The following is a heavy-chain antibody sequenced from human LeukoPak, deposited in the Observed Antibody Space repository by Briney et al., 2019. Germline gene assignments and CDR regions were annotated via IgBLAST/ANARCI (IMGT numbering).Heavy chain of an antibody. CDR1: GYSFISHW. CDR3: ARTDGRSGYYYLADY. D-gene: IGHD3-22*01. CDR2: IYPGDSDT. Sequence: GESLKISCKGSGYSFISHWIGWVRQVPGKGLEWMGIIYPGDSDTRYSPAFEGQVTMSVDKSISTAYLQWSSLKASDTAMYYCARTDGRSGYYYLADYWGQGTLVTVSS. V-gene: IGHV5-51*01. J-gene: IGHJ4*02.